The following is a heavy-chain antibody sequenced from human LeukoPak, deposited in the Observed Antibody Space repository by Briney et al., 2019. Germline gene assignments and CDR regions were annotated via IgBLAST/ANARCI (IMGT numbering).Heavy chain of an antibody. J-gene: IGHJ4*02. V-gene: IGHV3-66*01. Sequence: GGSLRLSCAASGFTVSSNYMSWVRQAPGKGLEWVSVIYSGGSTYYADSVKGRFTISRDNSKNTLYLQMNSLRAEDTAVYYCARDHCSSTSCYLSAYYFDYWGQGTLVTVSS. CDR2: IYSGGST. D-gene: IGHD2-2*01. CDR1: GFTVSSNY. CDR3: ARDHCSSTSCYLSAYYFDY.